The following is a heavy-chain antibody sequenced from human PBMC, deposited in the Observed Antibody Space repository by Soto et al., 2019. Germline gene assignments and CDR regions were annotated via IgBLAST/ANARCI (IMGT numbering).Heavy chain of an antibody. D-gene: IGHD4-4*01. V-gene: IGHV3-7*01. CDR3: ARDTRDSMYRGYYYGVDL. J-gene: IGHJ6*02. Sequence: EVQLVESGGGLVQPEGSLRLSCVASGFTFSRYWMSWVRQAPGKGLEWVANMKQDGSEKDYVDSVKGRFTISRDNAENSLYLQMNSLRVEDTAVYYCARDTRDSMYRGYYYGVDLWGQGTTVTVSS. CDR1: GFTFSRYW. CDR2: MKQDGSEK.